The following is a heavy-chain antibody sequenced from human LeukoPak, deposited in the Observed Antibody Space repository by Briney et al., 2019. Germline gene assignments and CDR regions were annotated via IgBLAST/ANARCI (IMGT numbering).Heavy chain of an antibody. V-gene: IGHV1-18*01. CDR1: GYTFTSYG. J-gene: IGHJ4*02. CDR2: ISAYNGNT. D-gene: IGHD3-22*01. Sequence: GASVKVSCKASGYTFTSYGISWVRQAPGQGLEWMGWISAYNGNTNYAQKLQGRVTMTTDTSTSTAYMELRSLRSDDTAVYYCARDLSSRYYDSSGYSDYWGQGTLVTVSS. CDR3: ARDLSSRYYDSSGYSDY.